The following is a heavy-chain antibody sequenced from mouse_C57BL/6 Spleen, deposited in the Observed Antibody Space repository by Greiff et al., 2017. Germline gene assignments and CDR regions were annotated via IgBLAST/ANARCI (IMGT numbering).Heavy chain of an antibody. J-gene: IGHJ2*01. D-gene: IGHD2-4*01. V-gene: IGHV14-4*01. CDR2: IDPENGDT. CDR3: TTKGIYYDYDDFDD. Sequence: EVQLQESGAELVRPGASVKLSCTASGFNIKDDYMHWVKQRPEQGLEWIGWIDPENGDTEYASKFQGKATITADTSSNTAYLQLSSLTSEDTAVYYCTTKGIYYDYDDFDDWGQGTTLTVSS. CDR1: GFNIKDDY.